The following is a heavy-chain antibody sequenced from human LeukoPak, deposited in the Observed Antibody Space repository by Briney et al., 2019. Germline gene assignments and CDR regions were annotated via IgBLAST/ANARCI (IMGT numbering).Heavy chain of an antibody. CDR3: ARGRYDFWSGYDAFDI. CDR1: GVTFSSYW. V-gene: IGHV3-7*01. Sequence: PGGSLRLSCAASGVTFSSYWMSWVRQAPGKGLEWVANIKEDGSEKYYVDSVKGRFTISRDNAKNSLYLQMNSLRAEDTAVYYCARGRYDFWSGYDAFDIWGQGTMVTVSS. J-gene: IGHJ3*02. CDR2: IKEDGSEK. D-gene: IGHD3-3*01.